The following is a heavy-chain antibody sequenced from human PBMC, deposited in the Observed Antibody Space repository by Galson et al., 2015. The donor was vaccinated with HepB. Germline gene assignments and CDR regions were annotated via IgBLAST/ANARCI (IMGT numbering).Heavy chain of an antibody. J-gene: IGHJ6*02. V-gene: IGHV3-74*03. CDR3: VRAGDRRLDV. CDR2: IDSDGSST. Sequence: SLSLSCAGSGFTFNNRWLHWVRQAPGKGLVWVSRIDSDGSSTKYADSVKGRLTISRDHATNTLYLQMNSLRAEDTAVYYCVRAGDRRLDVWGQGTTVTVSS. D-gene: IGHD2-15*01. CDR1: GFTFNNRW.